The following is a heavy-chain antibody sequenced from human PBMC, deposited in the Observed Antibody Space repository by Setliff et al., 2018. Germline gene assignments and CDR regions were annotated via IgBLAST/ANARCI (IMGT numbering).Heavy chain of an antibody. Sequence: SETLSLTCAVYGGSFSGYYWSWIRQPPGKGLEWIGEINHTGSTNYSPSLKSRVTISVDTSKNQFSLKLTSVTAADTAVYYCARGYCYGGSCYYFDYWGQGTLVTVSS. V-gene: IGHV4-34*01. CDR2: INHTGST. J-gene: IGHJ4*02. CDR3: ARGYCYGGSCYYFDY. D-gene: IGHD2-15*01. CDR1: GGSFSGYY.